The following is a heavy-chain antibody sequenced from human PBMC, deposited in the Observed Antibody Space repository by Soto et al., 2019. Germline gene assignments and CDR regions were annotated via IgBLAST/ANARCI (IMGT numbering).Heavy chain of an antibody. CDR2: ISGSGDST. D-gene: IGHD3-3*02. CDR1: GFTFNKYP. V-gene: IGHV3-23*01. CDR3: AKSFLEWCYDYYYGMDV. J-gene: IGHJ6*02. Sequence: EVQLLESGGGLEQPGGSQRLSCEASGFTFNKYPMNWVRQAPGKGLEWVSAISGSGDSTYYADSVKGRFTISRDNSKNTLDLQMNSLRAEDTAVYYCAKSFLEWCYDYYYGMDVWGQGTTVTVSS.